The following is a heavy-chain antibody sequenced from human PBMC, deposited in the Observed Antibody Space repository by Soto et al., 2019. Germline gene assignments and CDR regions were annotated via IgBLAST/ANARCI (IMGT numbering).Heavy chain of an antibody. CDR1: GGSVNSGSFH. CDR2: VYYSGST. V-gene: IGHV4-61*01. Sequence: KPSENLSLTCTVSGGSVNSGSFHWSWIRQPPGKGLEWIGYVYYSGSTNYNPSLKSRVTISVDTSKNQFSLKLSSVTAADTAVYYCARDLGSGYRWFDPWGQGTLVTVSS. CDR3: ARDLGSGYRWFDP. J-gene: IGHJ5*02. D-gene: IGHD5-12*01.